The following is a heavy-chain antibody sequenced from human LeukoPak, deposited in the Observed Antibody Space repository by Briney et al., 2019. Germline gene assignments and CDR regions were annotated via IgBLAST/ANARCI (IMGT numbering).Heavy chain of an antibody. J-gene: IGHJ5*02. Sequence: ASVKVSCKASGYTFTSYAMHWVRQAPGQRLEWTGWINAGNGNTKYSQKFQGRVTITRDTSASTAYMELSSLRSEDTAVYYCAREYYYDSSRMWGFRWFDPWGQGTLVTVSS. CDR3: AREYYYDSSRMWGFRWFDP. V-gene: IGHV1-3*01. CDR2: INAGNGNT. CDR1: GYTFTSYA. D-gene: IGHD3-22*01.